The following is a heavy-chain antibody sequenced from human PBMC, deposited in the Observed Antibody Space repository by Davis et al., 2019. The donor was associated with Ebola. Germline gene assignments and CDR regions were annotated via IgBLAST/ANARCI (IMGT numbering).Heavy chain of an antibody. Sequence: GESLKISCAASGFTFSSYGMHWVRQAPGKGLEWVAVISSDGINKFYADSVKGRFAISRDNSKNTLYLQMDSLRAEDTAVYYCARDSSSYDKECWFDPWGQGTLVTVSS. CDR1: GFTFSSYG. D-gene: IGHD6-13*01. V-gene: IGHV3-30*03. CDR2: ISSDGINK. CDR3: ARDSSSYDKECWFDP. J-gene: IGHJ5*02.